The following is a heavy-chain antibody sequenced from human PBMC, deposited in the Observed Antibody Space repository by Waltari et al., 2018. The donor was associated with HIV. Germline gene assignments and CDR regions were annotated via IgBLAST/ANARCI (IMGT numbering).Heavy chain of an antibody. CDR2: INTDGSST. CDR3: AIVSSWYSPNMDV. Sequence: EVQLVQSGGGLLQPGGYLRLSCAASGFTFASYWMHWVRQAPGKGLEWVSRINTDGSSTTFADSVEGRFTISRDNAKNTLYLQMNSLRVEDTAVYYCAIVSSWYSPNMDVWGQGTTVTVS. J-gene: IGHJ6*02. CDR1: GFTFASYW. D-gene: IGHD6-13*01. V-gene: IGHV3-74*03.